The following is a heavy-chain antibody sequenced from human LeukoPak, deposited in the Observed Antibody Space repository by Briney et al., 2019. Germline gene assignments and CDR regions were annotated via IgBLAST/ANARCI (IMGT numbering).Heavy chain of an antibody. CDR3: AKDFGCSGGSCYSGFNYFDY. Sequence: PGGSLRLSCAASGFTLSSYGMHWVRQAPGKGLEWVAVISYDGSNKYYADSVKGRFTISRDNSKNTLYLQMNSLRAEDTAVYYCAKDFGCSGGSCYSGFNYFDYWGQGTLVTVSS. D-gene: IGHD2-15*01. CDR2: ISYDGSNK. V-gene: IGHV3-30*18. CDR1: GFTLSSYG. J-gene: IGHJ4*02.